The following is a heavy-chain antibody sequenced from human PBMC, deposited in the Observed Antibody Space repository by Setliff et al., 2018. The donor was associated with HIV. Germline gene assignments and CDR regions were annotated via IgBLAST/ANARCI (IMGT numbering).Heavy chain of an antibody. J-gene: IGHJ4*02. CDR2: IDSSGDYT. CDR1: GFTFSDYF. D-gene: IGHD6-13*01. CDR3: ARDVHDAAADN. Sequence: GGSLRLSCKASGFTFSDYFMSWIRQVPGKGLEWVAYIDSSGDYTNYVKSVEGRFTISRDNAKNLLYLQMRALRADDTAVYFCARDVHDAAADNWGRGTLVTVSS. V-gene: IGHV3-11*05.